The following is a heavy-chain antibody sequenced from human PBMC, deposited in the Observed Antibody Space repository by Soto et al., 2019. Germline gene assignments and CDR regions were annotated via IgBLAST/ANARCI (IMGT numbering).Heavy chain of an antibody. CDR1: GGSISSGDYY. CDR3: AREMPGDILTGYPNWFDP. J-gene: IGHJ5*02. V-gene: IGHV4-30-4*01. D-gene: IGHD3-9*01. CDR2: IYYSGST. Sequence: QVQLQESGPGLVKPSQTLSLTCTVSGGSISSGDYYWSWIRQPPGKGLERIGYIYYSGSTYYNPSLKSRVTISVDTSKNQFSLKLSSVTAADTAVYYCAREMPGDILTGYPNWFDPWGQGTLVTVSS.